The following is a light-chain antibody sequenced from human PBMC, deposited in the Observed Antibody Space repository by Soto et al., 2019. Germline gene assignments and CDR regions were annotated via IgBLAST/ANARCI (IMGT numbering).Light chain of an antibody. V-gene: IGKV3-11*01. CDR2: DAS. CDR3: QQRSNPFT. Sequence: EIVLTQSPATLSLSPGERATLSCRASQSVRTYLAWYQQKPGQAPRLLIYDASNRATGIPARFGGSGSGTDFTLTISSLEPEDFAVYYCQQRSNPFTFGPGTKVDIK. J-gene: IGKJ3*01. CDR1: QSVRTY.